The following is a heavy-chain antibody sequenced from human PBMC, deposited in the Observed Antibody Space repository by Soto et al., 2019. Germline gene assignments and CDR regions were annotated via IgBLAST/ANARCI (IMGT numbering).Heavy chain of an antibody. D-gene: IGHD5-12*01. CDR2: IIPIFGTA. CDR3: ASLAEMAKIKDGMDV. V-gene: IGHV1-69*13. CDR1: GGPFSSYA. J-gene: IGHJ6*01. Sequence: GGSVKVSLKASGGPFSSYAISLVRQTPGQGLEWMGGIIPIFGTANYAQKFQGRVTITADESTSTAYMDLSSLRSEDTAVYYCASLAEMAKIKDGMDVWGQGTTVTVSS.